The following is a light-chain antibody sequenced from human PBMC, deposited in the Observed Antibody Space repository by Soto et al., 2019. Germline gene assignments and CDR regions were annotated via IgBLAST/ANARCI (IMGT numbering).Light chain of an antibody. CDR3: QQYNNWPPLT. CDR1: ESVSTF. CDR2: EAS. Sequence: EIVLTQSPATLSLSPGERATLSCRASESVSTFLAWYQQKPGQAPRLLIYEASSRATGIPARFSGGGSGTVFTLTISSLQSEDFAVYYCQQYNNWPPLTFGGGTKVEIK. V-gene: IGKV3D-15*01. J-gene: IGKJ4*01.